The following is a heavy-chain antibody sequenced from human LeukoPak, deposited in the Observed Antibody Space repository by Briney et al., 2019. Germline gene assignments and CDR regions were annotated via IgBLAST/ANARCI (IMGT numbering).Heavy chain of an antibody. CDR2: ISDSGSTI. CDR3: ARTHYYGSGSYKI. CDR1: GFTFSDYY. V-gene: IGHV3-11*01. Sequence: GGSLRLSCAASGFTFSDYYMSWIRQAPWKGLEWVSYISDSGSTIYYADSVKGRFTISRDNAKNSLYLQMNSLRAEDTAIYYCARTHYYGSGSYKIWGQGTLVTVSS. J-gene: IGHJ4*02. D-gene: IGHD3-10*01.